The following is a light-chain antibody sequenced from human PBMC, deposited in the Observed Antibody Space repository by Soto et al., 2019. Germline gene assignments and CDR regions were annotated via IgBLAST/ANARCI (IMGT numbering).Light chain of an antibody. CDR1: QTIGSW. CDR2: DAS. Sequence: DIQMTQSPSTLSASVGDRVTITCRASQTIGSWLAWYQQKPGTAPKLLIYDASTLEGGVPSRFGGSGSGTEFTLTISSLQPDEFATYDCQQYDNYPWTFGQGTKVDIK. J-gene: IGKJ1*01. CDR3: QQYDNYPWT. V-gene: IGKV1-5*01.